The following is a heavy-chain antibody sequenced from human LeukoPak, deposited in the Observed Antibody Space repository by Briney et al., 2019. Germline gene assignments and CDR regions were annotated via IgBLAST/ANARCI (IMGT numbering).Heavy chain of an antibody. CDR3: AKVLAPYCSGGSCYSDWFDP. D-gene: IGHD2-15*01. V-gene: IGHV3-23*01. CDR1: GFTFNNYA. J-gene: IGHJ5*02. CDR2: ISGSGGST. Sequence: GGSLRLSCAASGFTFNNYAMSWVRQAPGKGLGWVSAISGSGGSTYYADSVKGRFTISRDNSKNTLYLQMNSLRAEDTAVYYCAKVLAPYCSGGSCYSDWFDPWGQGTLVTVSS.